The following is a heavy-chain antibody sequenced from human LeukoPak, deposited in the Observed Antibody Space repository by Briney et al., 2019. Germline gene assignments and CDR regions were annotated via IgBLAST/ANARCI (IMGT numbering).Heavy chain of an antibody. V-gene: IGHV4-34*01. J-gene: IGHJ4*02. D-gene: IGHD3-10*01. CDR2: INHSGST. Sequence: SETLSLTCAVYGGSFSGYYWSWIRQPPGKGLEWIGEINHSGSTNYNPSLKSRVTISVDTSKNQFSLKLSSVTAADTAVYYCARIFPHYGSGSYYQVYWGQGTLVTVSS. CDR1: GGSFSGYY. CDR3: ARIFPHYGSGSYYQVY.